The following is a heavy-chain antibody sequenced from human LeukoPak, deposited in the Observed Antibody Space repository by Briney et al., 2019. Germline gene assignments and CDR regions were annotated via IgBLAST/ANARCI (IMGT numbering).Heavy chain of an antibody. CDR2: IKQDGSEK. CDR3: ARGVPSGVDYFDY. V-gene: IGHV3-7*01. J-gene: IGHJ4*02. D-gene: IGHD6-19*01. CDR1: GFTFSSYW. Sequence: GESLRLSCAASGFTFSSYWMSWVRQAPGKGLEWVANIKQDGSEKYYVDSVKGRFTISRDNAKNSLFLQMSSLRAEDTAVYFCARGVPSGVDYFDYWGRGTLVTVSS.